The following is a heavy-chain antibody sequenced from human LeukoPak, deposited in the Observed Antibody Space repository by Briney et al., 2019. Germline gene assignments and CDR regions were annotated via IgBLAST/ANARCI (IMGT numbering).Heavy chain of an antibody. CDR3: ARDGVAPGLYFDS. Sequence: GGSLRLTCAASGFTFSSYAMSWVRQAPGKGLEWISYISRSDSTIYYADSVKGRFTISRDNAKNSLYLQMNNMRADDTAVYYCARDGVAPGLYFDSWGQGTLVTVSS. V-gene: IGHV3-48*04. CDR1: GFTFSSYA. CDR2: ISRSDSTI. D-gene: IGHD2-15*01. J-gene: IGHJ4*02.